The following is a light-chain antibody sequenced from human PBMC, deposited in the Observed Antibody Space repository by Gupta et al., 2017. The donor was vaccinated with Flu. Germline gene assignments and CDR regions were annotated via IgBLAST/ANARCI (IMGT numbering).Light chain of an antibody. V-gene: IGKV1D-12*01. Sequence: DVQMTQFPSSVSASVGDRVTITCRASQDISSWLAWYQQKPGKAPKLLLWGASALERGVPSRFSGSGFGTDFTLTISSLHPDDFATYYCQQANHFPFTFGQGTKIQIK. CDR2: GAS. J-gene: IGKJ2*01. CDR1: QDISSW. CDR3: QQANHFPFT.